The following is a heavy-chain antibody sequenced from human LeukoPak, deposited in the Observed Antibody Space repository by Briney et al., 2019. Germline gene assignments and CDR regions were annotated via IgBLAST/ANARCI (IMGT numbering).Heavy chain of an antibody. V-gene: IGHV4-61*02. D-gene: IGHD4-17*01. CDR3: ARDSGRGDYDFDY. CDR2: IYTSGST. J-gene: IGHJ4*02. Sequence: PSQTLSLTCTVSGGSISSGDYYWSWIRQPAGKGLEWIGRIYTSGSTNYNPSLKSRVTMSVDTSKNQFSLKLSSVTAADTAVYYCARDSGRGDYDFDYWGQGTLVTVSS. CDR1: GGSISSGDYY.